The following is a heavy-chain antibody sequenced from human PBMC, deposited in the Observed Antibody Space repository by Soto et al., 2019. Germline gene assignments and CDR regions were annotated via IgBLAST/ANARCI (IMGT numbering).Heavy chain of an antibody. Sequence: QVQLQQWGAGLLKPSETLSLTCAVYGGSFSGYYWTWIRQPPGTGLEWIGEINHSGSTNYNPSLKSRVTISVDPSNNQSPLKPTSVPAAATAVNYCARDNITGRSDYWGQGTLVTASS. CDR1: GGSFSGYY. V-gene: IGHV4-34*01. CDR2: INHSGST. CDR3: ARDNITGRSDY. D-gene: IGHD3-10*01. J-gene: IGHJ4*02.